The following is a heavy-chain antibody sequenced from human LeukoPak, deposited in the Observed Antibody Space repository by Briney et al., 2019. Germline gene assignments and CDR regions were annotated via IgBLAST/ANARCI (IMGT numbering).Heavy chain of an antibody. CDR2: FDPEDGET. V-gene: IGHV1-24*01. Sequence: GASVKVSCKVSGYTLTELSMHWVRQAPGKGLEWMGGFDPEDGETIYAQKFQGRVTMTEDTSTDTAYMELSSLRSEDTAVYYCATGTWREWRHYDSSGYWGQGTLVTVSS. J-gene: IGHJ4*02. CDR3: ATGTWREWRHYDSSGY. D-gene: IGHD3-22*01. CDR1: GYTLTELS.